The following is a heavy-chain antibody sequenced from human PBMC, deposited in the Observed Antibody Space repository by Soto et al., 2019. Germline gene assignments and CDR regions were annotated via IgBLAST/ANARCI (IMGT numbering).Heavy chain of an antibody. J-gene: IGHJ6*03. CDR3: ATSGVGSGTQTNYYYYYYMDV. CDR1: GYTLTELS. D-gene: IGHD3-10*01. CDR2: FDPEDGET. Sequence: QVQLVQSGAEVKKPGASVKVSCKVSGYTLTELSMHWVRQAPGKGLEWLGGFDPEDGETIYAQKFQGRVTMTEDTSTDTAYMELSSLRSEDTAVYYCATSGVGSGTQTNYYYYYYMDVWGKGTTVTVSS. V-gene: IGHV1-24*01.